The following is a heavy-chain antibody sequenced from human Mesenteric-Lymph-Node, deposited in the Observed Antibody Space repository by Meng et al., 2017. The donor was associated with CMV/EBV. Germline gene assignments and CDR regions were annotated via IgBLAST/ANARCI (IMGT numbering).Heavy chain of an antibody. D-gene: IGHD3-10*01. CDR1: GFTLSSYG. J-gene: IGHJ4*02. CDR2: IRYDGSNK. Sequence: GESLKISCVASGFTLSSYGMHWVRQAPGKGLEWVAFIRYDGSNKYYADSVKGRFTISRDNAKNSLYLQMNSLRAEDTAIYYCARDPSRGVSEYYFDYWGQGTLVTVSS. CDR3: ARDPSRGVSEYYFDY. V-gene: IGHV3-30*02.